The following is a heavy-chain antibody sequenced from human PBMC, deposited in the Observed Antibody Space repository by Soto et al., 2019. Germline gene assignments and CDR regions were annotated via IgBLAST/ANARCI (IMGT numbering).Heavy chain of an antibody. Sequence: PSETLSLTCTVTGDSINNRSYYWGWIRQPPGKGLEWIGSIYYSGSTYNNPPLKSRVSMSVDTSKNQFSLKLRSVTAADTALYYCARQRTSVVTQAYFDSWGQGSLVTVS. V-gene: IGHV4-39*01. CDR3: ARQRTSVVTQAYFDS. J-gene: IGHJ4*02. D-gene: IGHD2-21*02. CDR1: GDSINNRSYY. CDR2: IYYSGST.